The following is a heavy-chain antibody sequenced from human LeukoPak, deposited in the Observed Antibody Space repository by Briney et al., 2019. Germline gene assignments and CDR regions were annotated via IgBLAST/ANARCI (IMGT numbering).Heavy chain of an antibody. Sequence: GGSLRLSCAASGFTFSGHWMSWVRQAPGKGLEWVANIKYDGSGKYYMDSVKGRFTVSRDNAKNSLYLQLSSLRAEATAVYYCVRDFTCTTGDEIWGQGTLVTVSS. J-gene: IGHJ4*02. CDR3: VRDFTCTTGDEI. CDR2: IKYDGSGK. V-gene: IGHV3-7*01. CDR1: GFTFSGHW. D-gene: IGHD7-27*01.